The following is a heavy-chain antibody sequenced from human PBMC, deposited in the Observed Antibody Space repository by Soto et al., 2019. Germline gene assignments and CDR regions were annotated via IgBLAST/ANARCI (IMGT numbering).Heavy chain of an antibody. D-gene: IGHD2-8*02. CDR3: ARDRTGGRCSPAMDV. Sequence: GGSLSLCCAASGFNFNSYTINWVRQAPGKRLEWLSSISSSGYIFSTDSVRGRFTISRDNAKNSVYLQIKSLRAEDTAVYFCARDRTGGRCSPAMDVSGKGATVTGSS. J-gene: IGHJ6*04. CDR2: ISSSGYI. V-gene: IGHV3-21*01. CDR1: GFNFNSYT.